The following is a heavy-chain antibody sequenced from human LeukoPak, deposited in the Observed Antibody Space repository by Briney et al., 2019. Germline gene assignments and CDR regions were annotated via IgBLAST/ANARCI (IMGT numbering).Heavy chain of an antibody. Sequence: ASVKVSCKASGYTFTSYDINWVRQATGQGLEWMGWMNPNSGNTGYAQKFQGRVTMTRNTSISTAYMELSSLRSEDTAVYYCARGTSSASGQYYDYYYYMDVWGKGTTVTVSS. J-gene: IGHJ6*03. V-gene: IGHV1-8*01. CDR2: MNPNSGNT. CDR1: GYTFTSYD. CDR3: ARGTSSASGQYYDYYYYMDV. D-gene: IGHD6-19*01.